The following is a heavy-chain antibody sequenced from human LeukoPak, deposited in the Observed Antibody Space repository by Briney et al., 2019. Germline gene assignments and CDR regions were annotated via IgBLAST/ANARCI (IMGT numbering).Heavy chain of an antibody. D-gene: IGHD2-21*01. J-gene: IGHJ4*02. CDR1: GYIFTTYF. Sequence: ASVKVSCKAPGYIFTTYFIHWMRQPPVQGLQWMGWINPKNVDTNYVQKFQGRVTMTRETSISTAYMELTRMRSDDTAVYYCSFFQAEDGIRGAFDYWGQGILVTVSS. V-gene: IGHV1-2*02. CDR2: INPKNVDT. CDR3: SFFQAEDGIRGAFDY.